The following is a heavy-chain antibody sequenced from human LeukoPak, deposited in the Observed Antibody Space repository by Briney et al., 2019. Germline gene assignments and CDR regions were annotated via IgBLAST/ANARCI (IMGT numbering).Heavy chain of an antibody. J-gene: IGHJ5*02. V-gene: IGHV4-59*12. D-gene: IGHD6-13*01. CDR1: GGSISSYY. CDR2: IYYSGST. CDR3: ARRWIAAAGKRRFDP. Sequence: NPSETLSLTCTVSGGSISSYYWSWIRQPPGKGLEWIGYIYYSGSTNYNPSLKSRVTISVDTSKNQFSLKLSSVTAADTAVYYCARRWIAAAGKRRFDPWGQGTLVTVSS.